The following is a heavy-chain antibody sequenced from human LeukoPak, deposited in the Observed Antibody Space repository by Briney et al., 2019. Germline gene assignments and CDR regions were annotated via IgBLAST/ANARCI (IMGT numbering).Heavy chain of an antibody. CDR2: IYYSGST. V-gene: IGHV4-59*01. Sequence: SETLSLTCTVSGGSISSYYWSWIRQPPGKGLEWIGYIYYSGSTNYNPSLKSRVTISVDTSKNQFSLKLSSVTAADTAVYYCARDSEWELLEKPDYWGQGTLVTVSS. CDR1: GGSISSYY. CDR3: ARDSEWELLEKPDY. J-gene: IGHJ4*02. D-gene: IGHD1-26*01.